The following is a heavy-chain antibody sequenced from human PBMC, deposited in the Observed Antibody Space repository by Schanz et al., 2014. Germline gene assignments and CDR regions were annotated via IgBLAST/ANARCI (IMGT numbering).Heavy chain of an antibody. CDR3: ARVQADILTGSEYYYGMDV. CDR1: GYTFTDYG. D-gene: IGHD3-9*01. J-gene: IGHJ6*02. Sequence: QVQLVQSGAEVKKPGSSVKVSCKASGYTFTDYGVIWVRQAPGQGLEWMGWISTSNGHTNYIQKLQGRVTMTTDTSTSAASMKLRSLRSDETAVYYCARVQADILTGSEYYYGMDVWGQGTAVTVSS. CDR2: ISTSNGHT. V-gene: IGHV1-18*01.